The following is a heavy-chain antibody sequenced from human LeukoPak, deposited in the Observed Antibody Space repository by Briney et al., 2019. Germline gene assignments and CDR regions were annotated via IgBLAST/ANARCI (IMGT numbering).Heavy chain of an antibody. CDR2: IYPGDSDT. V-gene: IGHV5-51*01. D-gene: IGHD5-24*01. Sequence: GESLKISCKGSGYSFSTYWIGWVRQMPGKGLEWMGFIYPGDSDTRYSPSFQGQVTISADKSITPAYLQWSSLKASDTAMYYCAKVVELATLTGDSYTYSYHMDVWGKGTAVTVSS. CDR1: GYSFSTYW. J-gene: IGHJ6*03. CDR3: AKVVELATLTGDSYTYSYHMDV.